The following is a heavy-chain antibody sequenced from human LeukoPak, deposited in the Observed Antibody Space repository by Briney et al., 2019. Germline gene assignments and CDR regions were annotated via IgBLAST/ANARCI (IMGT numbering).Heavy chain of an antibody. V-gene: IGHV3-7*04. D-gene: IGHD1-1*01. CDR1: GFTFSNFW. J-gene: IGHJ4*02. CDR3: TRVTTNGYFEY. Sequence: GGSLRLSCAASGFTFSNFWMGWLRQAPEKGLEWVASIKYDESEKHYVDSVKGRFTISRDNAKNSLYLQMNSLRGEDTAVYFCTRVTTNGYFEYWGQGSLVTVSS. CDR2: IKYDESEK.